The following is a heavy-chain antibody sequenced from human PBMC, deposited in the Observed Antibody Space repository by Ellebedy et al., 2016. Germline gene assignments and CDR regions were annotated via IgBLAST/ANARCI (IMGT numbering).Heavy chain of an antibody. Sequence: GESLKISCKGSGYSFTSYWISWVRQMPGKGLEWMGRIDPSDSYTNYSPSFQGHVTISADKSISTAHLQWSSLKASDTAMYYCARLRAIFAPYYYYGMDVWGQGTTVTVSS. CDR2: IDPSDSYT. CDR1: GYSFTSYW. D-gene: IGHD3-3*01. V-gene: IGHV5-10-1*01. J-gene: IGHJ6*02. CDR3: ARLRAIFAPYYYYGMDV.